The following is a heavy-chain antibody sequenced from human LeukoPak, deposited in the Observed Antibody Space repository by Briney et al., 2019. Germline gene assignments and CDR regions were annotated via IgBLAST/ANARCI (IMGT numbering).Heavy chain of an antibody. CDR1: GDSISTNC. J-gene: IGHJ2*01. CDR2: VCTSGIT. V-gene: IGHV4-4*07. Sequence: SETLSLTCAVSGDSISTNCWTWIRQPAGKGLEWIGRVCTSGITNYNPSLESRITMSLDTSKKQFSLRLTSVTAADTAVYHCARDVLGMSGAWFFDLWGRGTLVTVSS. CDR3: ARDVLGMSGAWFFDL. D-gene: IGHD7-27*01.